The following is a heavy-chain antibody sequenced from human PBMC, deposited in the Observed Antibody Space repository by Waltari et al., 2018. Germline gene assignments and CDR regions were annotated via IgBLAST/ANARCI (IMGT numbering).Heavy chain of an antibody. J-gene: IGHJ4*02. D-gene: IGHD3-16*01. CDR3: ARGYPFGSLHGGKFDY. Sequence: QVQLQESGPGLVKPSETLSLTCTVSGGSISSYYWSWIRQPTGKGLEWIGYIYYSGSTNYNPSLKSRVTISVDTSKNQFSLKLSSVTAADTAVYYCARGYPFGSLHGGKFDYWGQGTLVTVSS. V-gene: IGHV4-59*01. CDR2: IYYSGST. CDR1: GGSISSYY.